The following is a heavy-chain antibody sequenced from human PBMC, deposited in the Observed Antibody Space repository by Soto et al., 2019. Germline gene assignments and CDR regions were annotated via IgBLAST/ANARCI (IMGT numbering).Heavy chain of an antibody. CDR1: GGTFSSYA. J-gene: IGHJ4*02. Sequence: QVQLVQSGAEVKKPGSSVKVSCKASGGTFSSYAISWVRQAPGQGLEWMGGIIPIFGTANYTQKFQGRVTITAGESTRTANMELSSLGSEDTAVYYCARDPAAYCVGDCYSAGHFDYLGQGTLVTVSS. CDR2: IIPIFGTA. V-gene: IGHV1-69*01. CDR3: ARDPAAYCVGDCYSAGHFDY. D-gene: IGHD2-21*02.